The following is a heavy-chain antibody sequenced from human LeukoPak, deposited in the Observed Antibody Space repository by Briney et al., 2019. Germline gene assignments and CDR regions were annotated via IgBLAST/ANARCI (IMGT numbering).Heavy chain of an antibody. CDR1: GYTFTSYG. CDR2: IYPYSGDT. CDR3: ARDRNSGSSLDI. D-gene: IGHD6-6*01. J-gene: IGHJ3*02. Sequence: GASVKVSCKASGYTFTSYGISWVRQAPGQGLEWMGWIYPYSGDTNYAQNFQGRVTMTRATSISTAYMELSSPKSDDTAVYYCARDRNSGSSLDIWGQGTMLTVSS. V-gene: IGHV1-2*02.